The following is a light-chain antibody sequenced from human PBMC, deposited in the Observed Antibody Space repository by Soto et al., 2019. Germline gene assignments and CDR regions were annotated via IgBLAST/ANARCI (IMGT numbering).Light chain of an antibody. J-gene: IGKJ1*01. CDR3: QQYSSHLWT. Sequence: DIQMTQSPSTLSASVGDRVTITCRASQSISYWLAWYQQKPGKAPNLLIYDVSNLESGVPSRFSGSASGTEFTLTISSLQPDDFATYYYQQYSSHLWTFGQGTKVESK. CDR1: QSISYW. CDR2: DVS. V-gene: IGKV1-5*01.